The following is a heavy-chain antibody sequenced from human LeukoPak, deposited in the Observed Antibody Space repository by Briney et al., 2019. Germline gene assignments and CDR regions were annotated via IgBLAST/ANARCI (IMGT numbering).Heavy chain of an antibody. Sequence: ASVKVSCKASGGTFSSYAISWVRQAPGQRLEWMGRIIPILGIANYAQKFQGRVTITADKSTSTAYMELSSLRSEDTAVYYCAREGANYYDSSGRGLDYWGQGTLVTVSS. CDR3: AREGANYYDSSGRGLDY. J-gene: IGHJ4*02. D-gene: IGHD3-22*01. CDR1: GGTFSSYA. CDR2: IIPILGIA. V-gene: IGHV1-69*04.